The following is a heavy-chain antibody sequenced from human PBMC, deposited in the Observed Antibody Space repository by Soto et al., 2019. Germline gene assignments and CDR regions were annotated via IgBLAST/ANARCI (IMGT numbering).Heavy chain of an antibody. CDR3: AREYYGLLTGYYNDH. D-gene: IGHD3-9*01. CDR2: ISGDGTTI. Sequence: EVQLVESGGDLVQPGGSLRLSCAASGFPFSSYWMHWVRHTPGKGLEWVSRISGDGTTIYYADSVTGRFTVSRDNAKNTLSLQMSGLGAEDTAVYYCAREYYGLLTGYYNDHWGQGTLVSVSS. CDR1: GFPFSSYW. J-gene: IGHJ4*02. V-gene: IGHV3-74*01.